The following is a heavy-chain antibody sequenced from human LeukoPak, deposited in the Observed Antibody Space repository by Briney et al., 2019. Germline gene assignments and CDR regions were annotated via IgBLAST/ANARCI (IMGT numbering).Heavy chain of an antibody. CDR1: GFTFSSYE. V-gene: IGHV3-48*03. Sequence: GGSLRLSCAASGFTFSSYEMNRVRQAPGKGLEWVSYISSSGSTIYYADSVKGRFTISRDNAKNSLYLQMNSLRAEDTAVYYCARVPSIAAADPSGDYWGQGTLVTVSS. CDR2: ISSSGSTI. J-gene: IGHJ4*02. D-gene: IGHD6-13*01. CDR3: ARVPSIAAADPSGDY.